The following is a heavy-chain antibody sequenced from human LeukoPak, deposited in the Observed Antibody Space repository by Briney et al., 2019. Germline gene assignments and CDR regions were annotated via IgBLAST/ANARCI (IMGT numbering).Heavy chain of an antibody. V-gene: IGHV3-23*01. D-gene: IGHD6-6*01. Sequence: GGSLRLSCAASGFIFSRYGMSWVRQAPGKGLEWVSAISGSGGTTYYADSVKGRFTISRDNSKNTLYLHINSLRAEDTAVYYCAKTREYSSSSPPDYWGQGTLVTVSS. CDR3: AKTREYSSSSPPDY. J-gene: IGHJ4*02. CDR1: GFIFSRYG. CDR2: ISGSGGTT.